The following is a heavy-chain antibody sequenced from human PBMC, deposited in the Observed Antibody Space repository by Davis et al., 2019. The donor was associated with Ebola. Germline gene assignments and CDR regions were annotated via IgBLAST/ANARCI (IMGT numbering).Heavy chain of an antibody. CDR3: AKGITILGWFDP. V-gene: IGHV3-48*02. CDR1: GFTFSSYS. CDR2: ISSSSSTI. J-gene: IGHJ5*02. D-gene: IGHD3-3*01. Sequence: PGGSLRPSCAAPGFTFSSYSMNWVRQAPGKGREWVSYISSSSSTIYYADSVKGRFTISRDNAKNSLYLQMNSLRDEDTAVYYCAKGITILGWFDPWGQGTLVTVSS.